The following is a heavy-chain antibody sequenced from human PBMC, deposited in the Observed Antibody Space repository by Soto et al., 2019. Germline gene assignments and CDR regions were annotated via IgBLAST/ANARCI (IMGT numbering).Heavy chain of an antibody. V-gene: IGHV3-23*01. CDR3: AKDLGSGWTEALDY. D-gene: IGHD6-19*01. Sequence: GGSLRLSCAASGFTFSSYAMSWVRQAPGKGLEWVSAISGSGGSTYYADSVKGRFTISRDNSKNTLYLQMNSLRAEDTAVYYCAKDLGSGWTEALDYWGQGTLVTVSS. CDR2: ISGSGGST. J-gene: IGHJ4*02. CDR1: GFTFSSYA.